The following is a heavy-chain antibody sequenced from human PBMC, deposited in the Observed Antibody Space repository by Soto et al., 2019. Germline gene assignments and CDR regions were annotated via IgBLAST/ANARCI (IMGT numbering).Heavy chain of an antibody. CDR2: IKSKTDGGTT. V-gene: IGHV3-15*01. J-gene: IGHJ6*02. D-gene: IGHD6-6*01. Sequence: GGSLRLSCAASGFTFSNAWMSWVRQAPGKGLEWVGRIKSKTDGGTTDYAAPVKGRFTISRDDSKNTLYLQMNSLKTEDTAVYYCTTKEAARWWLYYYYGMDVWGQGTTVTGSS. CDR1: GFTFSNAW. CDR3: TTKEAARWWLYYYYGMDV.